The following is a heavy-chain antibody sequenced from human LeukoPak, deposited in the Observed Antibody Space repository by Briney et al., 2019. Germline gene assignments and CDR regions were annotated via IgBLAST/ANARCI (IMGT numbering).Heavy chain of an antibody. V-gene: IGHV1-2*02. CDR1: GYTFTGYY. Sequence: ASVKVSCKVSGYTFTGYYMHWVRQAPGQGLEWMGWINPNSGGTNYAQKFQGRVTMTRDTSISTAYMELSRLRSDDTAVYYCARAGTIVVVPAAIQGYYYYGMDVWGQGTTVTVSS. J-gene: IGHJ6*02. D-gene: IGHD2-2*01. CDR2: INPNSGGT. CDR3: ARAGTIVVVPAAIQGYYYYGMDV.